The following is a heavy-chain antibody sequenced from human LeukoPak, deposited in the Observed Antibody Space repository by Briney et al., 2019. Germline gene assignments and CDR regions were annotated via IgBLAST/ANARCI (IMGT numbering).Heavy chain of an antibody. CDR3: AKETVVVVAATPDAFDI. D-gene: IGHD2-15*01. Sequence: GESLKISCAASGFTFSSYAMSWVRQAPGKGLEGVSGISGSGGSTHYADSVKDRFTISRDNSKNTLYLQMNSLRAEDTAVYYCAKETVVVVAATPDAFDIWGQGTMVTVSS. J-gene: IGHJ3*02. CDR1: GFTFSSYA. V-gene: IGHV3-23*01. CDR2: ISGSGGST.